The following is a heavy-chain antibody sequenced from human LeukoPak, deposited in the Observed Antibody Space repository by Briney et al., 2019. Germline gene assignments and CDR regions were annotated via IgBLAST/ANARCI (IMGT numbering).Heavy chain of an antibody. V-gene: IGHV3-74*03. CDR1: RFTFRNHW. J-gene: IGHJ4*02. Sequence: PGRSLRLSCAPSRFTFRNHWTHWVRHTPGKGLVWVSRISSDGSSTTYADSVKGRFTISRDNAKNTLYLQMNNLRAEDTAMYYCARDQRVTGRPDIDYWGQGTLVIVSS. CDR3: ARDQRVTGRPDIDY. CDR2: ISSDGSST. D-gene: IGHD6-6*01.